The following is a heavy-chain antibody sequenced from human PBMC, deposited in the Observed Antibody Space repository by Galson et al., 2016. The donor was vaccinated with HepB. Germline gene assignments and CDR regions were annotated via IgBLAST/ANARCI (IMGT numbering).Heavy chain of an antibody. CDR1: GFPFSDYY. J-gene: IGHJ4*02. CDR3: VGGGGYSLGAYFDY. Sequence: SLRLSCAASGFPFSDYYMSWIRQAPGKGLEWVSYIGSTGSTIYYADSVKGRFTISRDKAKNSLYLQMHSRRVGETAVYYCVGGGGYSLGAYFDYWGQGTLVTVSS. D-gene: IGHD5-18*01. CDR2: IGSTGSTI. V-gene: IGHV3-11*01.